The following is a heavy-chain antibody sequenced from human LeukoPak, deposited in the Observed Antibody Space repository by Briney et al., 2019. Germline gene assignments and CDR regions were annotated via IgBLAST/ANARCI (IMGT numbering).Heavy chain of an antibody. CDR1: GYTLTELS. J-gene: IGHJ4*02. V-gene: IGHV1-24*01. CDR2: FDPEDGET. D-gene: IGHD1-1*01. Sequence: ASVKVSYKVSGYTLTELSMHWVRQAPGKGLEWMGGFDPEDGETIYAQRFQGRVTMTRDTSTSTVYMELSSLDSEDTAVYYCARESDVGKDFDCWGQGTLVTVSS. CDR3: ARESDVGKDFDC.